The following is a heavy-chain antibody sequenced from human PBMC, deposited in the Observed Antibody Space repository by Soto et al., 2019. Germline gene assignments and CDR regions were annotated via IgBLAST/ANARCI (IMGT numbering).Heavy chain of an antibody. Sequence: SETADLTCAVSGGSISRRHCWSSLRHLPGTGLEWIGEIYHSGSTNYNPSLKSRVTISVDKSKNQFSLKLSSVTAADTAVYYCARVWTTVTNWFDPWGQGALVTLAS. V-gene: IGHV4-4*02. CDR1: GGSISRRHC. J-gene: IGHJ5*02. CDR3: ARVWTTVTNWFDP. CDR2: IYHSGST. D-gene: IGHD4-17*01.